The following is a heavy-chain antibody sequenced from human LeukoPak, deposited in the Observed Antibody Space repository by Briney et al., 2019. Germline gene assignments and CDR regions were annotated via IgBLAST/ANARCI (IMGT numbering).Heavy chain of an antibody. CDR1: GFTFSSYG. CDR3: ARDRIAAADPGYFQH. J-gene: IGHJ1*01. Sequence: PGGSLRLSCAASGFTFSSYGMHWVRQAPGKGLEWVAFIRYDGSNKYYADSVKGRFTISRDNSKNTLYLQMNSLRAEDTAVYYCARDRIAAADPGYFQHWGQGTLVTVSS. D-gene: IGHD6-13*01. CDR2: IRYDGSNK. V-gene: IGHV3-30*02.